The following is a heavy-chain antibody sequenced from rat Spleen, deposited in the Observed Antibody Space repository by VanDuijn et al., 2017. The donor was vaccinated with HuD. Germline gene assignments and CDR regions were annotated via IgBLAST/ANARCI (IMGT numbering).Heavy chain of an antibody. V-gene: IGHV5-29*01. D-gene: IGHD1-1*01. Sequence: EVQLVESGGGLVQPGRSLKLSCAASGFTFSDYGVAWVRQAPTKGLEWVASISYEGSGTYYGDSVKGRFTISRDNAKNTQYLQMDSLRSEDTATYYCARLGYYSPSFAYWGQGTLVTVSS. J-gene: IGHJ3*01. CDR2: ISYEGSGT. CDR1: GFTFSDYG. CDR3: ARLGYYSPSFAY.